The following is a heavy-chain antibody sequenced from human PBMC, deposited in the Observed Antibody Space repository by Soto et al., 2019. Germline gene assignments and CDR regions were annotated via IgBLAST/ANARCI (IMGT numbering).Heavy chain of an antibody. CDR2: IDPSDSNT. D-gene: IGHD4-17*01. CDR1: GYTFTNYW. CDR3: ARQRGDYDARWRCLGY. J-gene: IGHJ4*02. V-gene: IGHV5-10-1*01. Sequence: GESLKISCEGSGYTFTNYWINWVRQMPGKGLEWMGRIDPSDSNTHYSPSFQGHVTISVDKSITTAYLQWRRLRASATAIYYCARQRGDYDARWRCLGYWGQGTPVTASS.